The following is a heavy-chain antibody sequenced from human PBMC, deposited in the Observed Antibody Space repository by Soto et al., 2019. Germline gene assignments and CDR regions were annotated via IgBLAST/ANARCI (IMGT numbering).Heavy chain of an antibody. Sequence: GASVKVSCKASGYSFSNYGMHWVRQAPGQRLEWMGWINAGNGNTNYPQKFQGRVTFSKDTSANTVSMELGSLRSEDTAVYYCARGYDTSAYSPGSPWG. V-gene: IGHV1-3*01. CDR3: ARGYDTSAYSPGSP. CDR2: INAGNGNT. D-gene: IGHD3-22*01. J-gene: IGHJ5*02. CDR1: GYSFSNYG.